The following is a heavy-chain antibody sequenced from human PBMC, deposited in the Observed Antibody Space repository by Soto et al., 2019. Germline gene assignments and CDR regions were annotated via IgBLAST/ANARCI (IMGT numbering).Heavy chain of an antibody. D-gene: IGHD2-15*01. V-gene: IGHV1-69*13. CDR2: IIPIFGTA. Sequence: PVKGSFQASGGTFSSHAISRGRQAPGQRFEWMGGIIPIFGTANYAQKFQGRVTITADESTSTAYMELSSLRSEDTAVYYCARRYCSGGSCYENWFDPWGQGTLVTVSS. J-gene: IGHJ5*02. CDR3: ARRYCSGGSCYENWFDP. CDR1: GGTFSSHA.